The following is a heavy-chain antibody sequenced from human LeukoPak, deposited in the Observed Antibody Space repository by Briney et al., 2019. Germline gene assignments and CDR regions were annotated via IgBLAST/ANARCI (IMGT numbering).Heavy chain of an antibody. D-gene: IGHD5-18*01. Sequence: GGSLRLSCAASGFTFSSYEMNWVRQAPGKGLEWVSSISSSSSYIYYADSVKGRITISRGNAKNSLYLQMNSLRAEDTAVYYCARDQRGYSYGYRVGDTWGQGTLVTVSS. J-gene: IGHJ5*02. CDR2: ISSSSSYI. V-gene: IGHV3-21*04. CDR3: ARDQRGYSYGYRVGDT. CDR1: GFTFSSYE.